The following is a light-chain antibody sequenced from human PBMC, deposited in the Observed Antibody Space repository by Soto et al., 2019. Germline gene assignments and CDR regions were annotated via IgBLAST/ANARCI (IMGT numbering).Light chain of an antibody. Sequence: EIVMTQAPATLSVSPVESATLSCSPSQSISINLAWYQQKPRQAPRILIYDASNSATGIPARFSGSGSGTDFTLTISSLEPEDFAVYYCQQRSNWPPTFGGGTKVDIK. J-gene: IGKJ4*01. CDR2: DAS. CDR3: QQRSNWPPT. V-gene: IGKV3-11*01. CDR1: QSISIN.